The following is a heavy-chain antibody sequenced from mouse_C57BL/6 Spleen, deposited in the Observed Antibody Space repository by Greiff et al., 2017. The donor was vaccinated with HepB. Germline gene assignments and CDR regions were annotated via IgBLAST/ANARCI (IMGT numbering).Heavy chain of an antibody. D-gene: IGHD3-3*01. Sequence: EVMLVESGEGLVKPGGSLKLSCAASGFTFSSYAMSWVRQTPEKRLEWVAYISSGGDYIYYADTVKGRFTISRDNARNTLYLQMSSLKSEDTAMYYCTRGGEVGQGYAMDYWGQGTSVTVSS. CDR2: ISSGGDYI. J-gene: IGHJ4*01. CDR1: GFTFSSYA. CDR3: TRGGEVGQGYAMDY. V-gene: IGHV5-9-1*02.